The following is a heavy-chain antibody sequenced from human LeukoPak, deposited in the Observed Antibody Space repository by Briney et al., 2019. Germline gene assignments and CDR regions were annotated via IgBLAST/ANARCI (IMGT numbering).Heavy chain of an antibody. CDR3: ARGYCSSTSCYISGLDYYYMDV. D-gene: IGHD2-2*02. CDR2: VNPNSGNT. Sequence: ASVKVSCKASGYTFTSYDINWVRQATGQGLEWMGWVNPNSGNTGYAQKFQGRVTMTRNTSISTAYMELSSLRSEDTAVYYCARGYCSSTSCYISGLDYYYMDVWGKGTTVTVSS. CDR1: GYTFTSYD. V-gene: IGHV1-8*01. J-gene: IGHJ6*03.